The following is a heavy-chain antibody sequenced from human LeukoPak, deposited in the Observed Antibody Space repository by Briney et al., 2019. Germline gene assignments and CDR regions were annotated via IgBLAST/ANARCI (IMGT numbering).Heavy chain of an antibody. Sequence: PGGSLRLSCAASGFTFSSYAMSWVRQAPGKGLEWVSAISGSGGSTYYADSVKGRFTISRDNSKNTLYLQMSSLRAEDTAVYYCAKEIWRKDSAAAGTGAFDIWGQGTMVTVSS. CDR2: ISGSGGST. V-gene: IGHV3-23*01. J-gene: IGHJ3*02. CDR3: AKEIWRKDSAAAGTGAFDI. D-gene: IGHD6-13*01. CDR1: GFTFSSYA.